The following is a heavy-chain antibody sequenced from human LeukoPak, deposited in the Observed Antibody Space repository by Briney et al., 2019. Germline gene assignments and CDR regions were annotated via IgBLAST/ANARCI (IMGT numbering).Heavy chain of an antibody. D-gene: IGHD6-13*01. CDR2: IYYSGST. Sequence: SETLSLTCTVSGGSISSYYWGWIRQPPGKGLEWIGSIYYSGSTYYNPSLKSRVTISVDTSKNQFSLKLRSVTAADTAVYYCAKSPSGSSGFSDAFTLWGQGTMVTVSS. CDR1: GGSISSYY. V-gene: IGHV4-39*07. J-gene: IGHJ3*01. CDR3: AKSPSGSSGFSDAFTL.